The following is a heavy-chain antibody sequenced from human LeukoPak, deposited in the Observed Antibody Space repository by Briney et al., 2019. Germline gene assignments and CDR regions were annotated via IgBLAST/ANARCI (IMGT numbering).Heavy chain of an antibody. CDR1: GFTFSSYG. D-gene: IGHD4-17*01. CDR3: ARGFGGPTLADYGYYYYMDV. J-gene: IGHJ6*03. V-gene: IGHV3-30*02. Sequence: GGSLRLSCAASGFTFSSYGMHWVRQAPGEGLEWVAFIRYDGSNKYYADSVKGRFTISRDNSKNTLYLQMNSLRAEDTAVYYCARGFGGPTLADYGYYYYMDVWGKGTTVTISS. CDR2: IRYDGSNK.